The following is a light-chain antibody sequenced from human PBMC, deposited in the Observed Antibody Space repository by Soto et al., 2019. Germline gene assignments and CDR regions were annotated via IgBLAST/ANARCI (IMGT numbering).Light chain of an antibody. CDR2: DAS. Sequence: EIVLTQSPATLSLSPGERATLSCRASQSVSIYLAWYQQKPGQAPRLVIHDASNRANGIPARFSGSGSGTDFTLTISSLEPEDFAVYYCQQRSSWPRYTFGQGTKVDI. V-gene: IGKV3-11*01. CDR3: QQRSSWPRYT. CDR1: QSVSIY. J-gene: IGKJ2*01.